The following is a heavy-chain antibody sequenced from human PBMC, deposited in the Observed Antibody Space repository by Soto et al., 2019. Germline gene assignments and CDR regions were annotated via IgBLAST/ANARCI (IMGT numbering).Heavy chain of an antibody. Sequence: QVHLVQSGAEVKKPGASVKVSCKGSGYAFTTYGITWVRQAPGQGLEWMGWISAHNGNTNYAQKLQGRVTVNRDTSTSTAYMEPRSLRSDDTAVYYCARGRYGDYWGQGALVTVSS. V-gene: IGHV1-18*01. CDR3: ARGRYGDY. CDR1: GYAFTTYG. CDR2: ISAHNGNT. D-gene: IGHD1-1*01. J-gene: IGHJ4*02.